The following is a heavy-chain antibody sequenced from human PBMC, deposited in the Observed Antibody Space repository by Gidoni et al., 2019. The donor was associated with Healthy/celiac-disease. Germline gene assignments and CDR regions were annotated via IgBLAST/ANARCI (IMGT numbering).Heavy chain of an antibody. Sequence: QLQLQESGPGLVKPSETLSLTCTVSGGSISSSSYYWGWIRQPPGKGLEWIGSIYYSGSTYYNPSLKSRVTISVDTSKNQFSRKLSSVTAADTAVYYCARQRAYYDILTGYYNRRVATNFDYWGQGTLVTVSS. D-gene: IGHD3-9*01. J-gene: IGHJ4*02. CDR2: IYYSGST. V-gene: IGHV4-39*01. CDR1: GGSISSSSYY. CDR3: ARQRAYYDILTGYYNRRVATNFDY.